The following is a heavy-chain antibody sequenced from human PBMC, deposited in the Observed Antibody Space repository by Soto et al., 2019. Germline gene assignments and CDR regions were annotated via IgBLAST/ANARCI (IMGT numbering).Heavy chain of an antibody. CDR1: GYIFTNYA. V-gene: IGHV1-3*01. D-gene: IGHD2-21*02. CDR3: ARGAGYCSGDCWNDYYYAMDV. Sequence: ASVKVSCKASGYIFTNYAIHWVRQAPGQRLEWMGWINVGTGNTKYSQNFQGRVTITRDTSATTAYMELSSLRSEDTAVYYCARGAGYCSGDCWNDYYYAMDVWGQGTTVTVSS. CDR2: INVGTGNT. J-gene: IGHJ6*02.